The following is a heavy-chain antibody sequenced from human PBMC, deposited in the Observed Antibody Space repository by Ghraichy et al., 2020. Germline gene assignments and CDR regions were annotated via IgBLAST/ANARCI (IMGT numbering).Heavy chain of an antibody. V-gene: IGHV4-34*08. CDR2: INYSGYI. J-gene: IGHJ3*02. CDR3: AISRSQWLGAFDI. CDR1: GVTSNTYY. D-gene: IGHD3-22*01. Sequence: SETLSLTCVVSGVTSNTYYWTWIRQPPGKGLEWIGEINYSGYITYNPSLKSRVTISLDTSKSQFSLNLTSVTAAATAVYYCAISRSQWLGAFDIWGQGTMVTVSS.